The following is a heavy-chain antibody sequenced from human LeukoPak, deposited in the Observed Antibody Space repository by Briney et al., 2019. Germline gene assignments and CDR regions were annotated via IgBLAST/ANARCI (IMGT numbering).Heavy chain of an antibody. V-gene: IGHV3-48*03. D-gene: IGHD5/OR15-5a*01. CDR2: ISSSGSTI. Sequence: GGSLRLSCAASGFTFSSYEMNWVRQAPGKGLKWVSYISSSGSTIYYADSVKGRFTISRDNAKNSLYLQMNSLRAEDTAVYYCARYLYDPYYFDYWGQGTLVTVSS. CDR3: ARYLYDPYYFDY. J-gene: IGHJ4*02. CDR1: GFTFSSYE.